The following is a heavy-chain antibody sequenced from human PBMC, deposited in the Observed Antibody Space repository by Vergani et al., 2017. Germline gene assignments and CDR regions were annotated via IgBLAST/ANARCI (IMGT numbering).Heavy chain of an antibody. J-gene: IGHJ4*02. CDR2: ISYDGSNK. CDR3: ARDLVPVATTNPDY. V-gene: IGHV3-30-3*01. D-gene: IGHD5-12*01. Sequence: QVQLVESGGGVVQPGRSLRLSCAASGFTFSSYAMHWVRQAPGKGLEWVAVISYDGSNKYSADSVKGRFTISRDNSKNTLYLQMNSLRAEYTAVYYCARDLVPVATTNPDYWGQGTLVTVSS. CDR1: GFTFSSYA.